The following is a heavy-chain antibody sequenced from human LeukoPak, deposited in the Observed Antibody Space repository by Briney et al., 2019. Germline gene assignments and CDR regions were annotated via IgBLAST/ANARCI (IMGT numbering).Heavy chain of an antibody. CDR1: GYTFTSYD. CDR2: MNPNSGNT. CDR3: ARGYYDILTGYYPDNWFDP. J-gene: IGHJ5*02. D-gene: IGHD3-9*01. V-gene: IGHV1-8*01. Sequence: ASVKVSCKASGYTFTSYDINWVRQATGQGLEWMGWMNPNSGNTGYAQKFQGRVTMTRNTSISTAYMELSSLRSEDTAVYYCARGYYDILTGYYPDNWFDPWGQGTLVTVSS.